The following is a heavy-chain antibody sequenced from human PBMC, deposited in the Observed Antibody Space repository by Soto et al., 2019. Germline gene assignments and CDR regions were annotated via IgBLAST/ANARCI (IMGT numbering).Heavy chain of an antibody. CDR3: ARLPTTADGFYYYYGMDV. V-gene: IGHV5-51*01. Sequence: GESLKISCKGSGYSFTSYWIGWVRQMPGKGLEWMGIIYPGDSDTRYSPSFKGQVTISADKSISTAYLQWSSLKASDTAMYYCARLPTTADGFYYYYGMDVWGQGTTVTVSS. D-gene: IGHD4-17*01. CDR2: IYPGDSDT. CDR1: GYSFTSYW. J-gene: IGHJ6*02.